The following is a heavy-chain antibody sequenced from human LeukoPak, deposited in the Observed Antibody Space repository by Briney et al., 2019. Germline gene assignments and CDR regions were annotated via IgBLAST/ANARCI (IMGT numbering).Heavy chain of an antibody. V-gene: IGHV1-2*02. CDR2: INPNSGGT. J-gene: IGHJ6*03. CDR1: GYTFTGYY. CDR3: ARAKQLGLWYYYYMDV. D-gene: IGHD6-13*01. Sequence: GASVKVSCKASGYTFTGYYMHWVRQAPGQGLEWMGWINPNSGGTNYAQKFQGRVTMTRDTSISTAYMELSRLRSDDTAVYYCARAKQLGLWYYYYMDVWGKGTTVTASS.